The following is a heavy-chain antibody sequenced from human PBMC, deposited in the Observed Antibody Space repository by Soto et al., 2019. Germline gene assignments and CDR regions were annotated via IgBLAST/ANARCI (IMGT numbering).Heavy chain of an antibody. CDR3: ARDRQDLRNGLYNALHV. V-gene: IGHV1-18*01. CDR1: GYTLTELS. CDR2: ISGYNGDT. J-gene: IGHJ6*02. Sequence: ASLKVSCKVSGYTLTELSMHWVRQAPGKGLECMGWISGYNGDTNYAQKFQGRVTMTTDTSTSTAYMELRSLRSDDTAVYYCARDRQDLRNGLYNALHVWCQGTT. D-gene: IGHD3-16*01.